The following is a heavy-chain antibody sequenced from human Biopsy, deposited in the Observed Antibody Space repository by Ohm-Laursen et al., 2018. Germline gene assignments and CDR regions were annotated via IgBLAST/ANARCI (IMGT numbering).Heavy chain of an antibody. CDR2: INCKTGAT. V-gene: IGHV1-2*02. Sequence: ASVKVSCKASGGTFQKYGVTWVRQAPGQGLEWLGYINCKTGATNYAQKFQGTVTMTRDTSISTAYLALGSLRSADTAIYYCARDPLNGHKHFDYWGQGSLVTVSS. CDR1: GGTFQKYG. D-gene: IGHD2-8*01. J-gene: IGHJ4*02. CDR3: ARDPLNGHKHFDY.